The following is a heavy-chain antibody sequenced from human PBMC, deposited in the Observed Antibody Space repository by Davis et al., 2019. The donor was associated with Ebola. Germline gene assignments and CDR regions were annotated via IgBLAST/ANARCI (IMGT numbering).Heavy chain of an antibody. J-gene: IGHJ5*02. CDR1: GGTFSSYA. D-gene: IGHD2-15*01. CDR3: ARGEVVAATGWFDP. Sequence: SVKVSCKASGGTFSSYAISWVRQAPGQGLEWMGGIIPIFGTANYAQKFQGRVTITADKSTSTAYMELSRLRSDDTAVYYCARGEVVAATGWFDPWGQGTLVTVSS. CDR2: IIPIFGTA. V-gene: IGHV1-69*06.